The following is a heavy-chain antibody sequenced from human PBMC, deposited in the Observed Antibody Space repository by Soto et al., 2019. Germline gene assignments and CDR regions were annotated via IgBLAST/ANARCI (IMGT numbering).Heavy chain of an antibody. V-gene: IGHV3-23*01. Sequence: GGSLRLSCTASGFTFGDYAMSWVRQAPGKGLEWVSNIRSSGDGAYYADSVEGRFTISRDNSKNTLYLQMNRLRAEDTAVYYGARRNSYVWGQGTQVTVSS. CDR3: ARRNSYV. D-gene: IGHD5-18*01. J-gene: IGHJ4*02. CDR1: GFTFGDYA. CDR2: IRSSGDGA.